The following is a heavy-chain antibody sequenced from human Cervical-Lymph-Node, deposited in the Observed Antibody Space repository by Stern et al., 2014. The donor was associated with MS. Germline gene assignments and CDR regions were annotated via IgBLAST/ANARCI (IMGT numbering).Heavy chain of an antibody. CDR2: IIPRIGIA. CDR3: ARDGGGVDI. J-gene: IGHJ3*02. V-gene: IGHV1-69*17. D-gene: IGHD2-8*01. CDR1: GGTFSSYA. Sequence: QVQLLQPGAEVTKPGSSVKVSCKASGGTFSSYAIRWVRQAPGQGLDWVGGIIPRIGIANHAQKFQVRFTITADKSTNTGYMELSSLRSEDTALYYCARDGGGVDIWGQGTMVSVSS.